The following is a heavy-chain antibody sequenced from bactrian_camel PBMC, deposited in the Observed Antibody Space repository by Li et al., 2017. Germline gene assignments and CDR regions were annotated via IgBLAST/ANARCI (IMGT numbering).Heavy chain of an antibody. D-gene: IGHD5*01. J-gene: IGHJ4*01. CDR3: EKGSL. Sequence: VQLVESGGGSVRAGGSLRLSCAASGYTYRDYCTGWFRQSPEKEREGIASIGSDGVTLYRDSVKGRFTISRDNAKSTVSLRLSTLRTEDTARYFCEKGSLRGQGTQVTV. V-gene: IGHV3S67*01. CDR2: IGSDGVT. CDR1: GYTYRDYC.